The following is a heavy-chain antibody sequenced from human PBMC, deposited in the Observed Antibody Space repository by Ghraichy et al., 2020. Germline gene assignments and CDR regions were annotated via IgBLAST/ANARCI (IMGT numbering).Heavy chain of an antibody. Sequence: ETLSLTCTVSGGSIDSYYWGWIRQPPGKGLEWIGFIYYTGTTNYNPSLKSRVTISVDTSKNHFSLKLSSVTAADTAVYYCARGKYYYDSSGYSRYYFDYWGQGTLVTVSS. CDR2: IYYTGTT. V-gene: IGHV4-59*01. CDR3: ARGKYYYDSSGYSRYYFDY. CDR1: GGSIDSYY. D-gene: IGHD3-22*01. J-gene: IGHJ4*02.